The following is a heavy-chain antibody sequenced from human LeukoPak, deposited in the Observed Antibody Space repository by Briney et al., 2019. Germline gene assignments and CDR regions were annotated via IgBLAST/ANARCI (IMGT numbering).Heavy chain of an antibody. Sequence: QPGGSLRLSCAASGFTLSSYNMNWVRQAPGKGLEWLSDISGSSGITYYADSVQGRFTISRDNAKNSLYLQMNSLGAEDTAVYYCARDPKDDYGVRGLFDYWGQGTLVTVSS. CDR3: ARDPKDDYGVRGLFDY. CDR2: ISGSSGIT. D-gene: IGHD4-17*01. J-gene: IGHJ4*02. CDR1: GFTLSSYN. V-gene: IGHV3-48*04.